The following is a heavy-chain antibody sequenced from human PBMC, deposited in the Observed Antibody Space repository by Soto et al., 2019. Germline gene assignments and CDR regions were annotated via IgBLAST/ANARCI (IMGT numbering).Heavy chain of an antibody. J-gene: IGHJ3*02. Sequence: ASAKASCKASGEGFASCAMCWVRQDKGQRLEWMGWINAGNGNTKYSQKFQGRVTITRDTSASTAYMELSSLRSEDTAVYYCARGALLWFGGRGDAFDIWGQGTMVTVS. CDR1: GEGFASCA. CDR2: INAGNGNT. CDR3: ARGALLWFGGRGDAFDI. D-gene: IGHD3-10*01. V-gene: IGHV1-3*01.